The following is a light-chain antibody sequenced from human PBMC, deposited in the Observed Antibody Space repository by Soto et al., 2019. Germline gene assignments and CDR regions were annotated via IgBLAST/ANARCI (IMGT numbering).Light chain of an antibody. J-gene: IGKJ1*01. CDR3: QHYNSYSEA. CDR2: AAS. V-gene: IGKV1-27*01. CDR1: QGISNY. Sequence: DIQMTPSPSSLSTSVGDRVTITCRASQGISNYLAWYQQKPGKVPKLLIYAASTLQSGVPSRFSGSGSGTEFTLTISSLQPDDFATYYCQHYNSYSEAFGQGTKVDIK.